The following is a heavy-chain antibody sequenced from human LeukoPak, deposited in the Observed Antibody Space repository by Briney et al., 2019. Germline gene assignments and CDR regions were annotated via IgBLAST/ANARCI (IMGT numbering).Heavy chain of an antibody. D-gene: IGHD2-2*01. Sequence: PGGSLRLSCAASGFTFSSYAMSWVRQAPGKGLEWVSAISGSGGSTYYADSVKGRFTISRDNSKNTLYLQMNSLRAEDTAVYYCARVGRRKDIVVVPAANPLDYWGQGTLVTVSS. CDR2: ISGSGGST. CDR1: GFTFSSYA. CDR3: ARVGRRKDIVVVPAANPLDY. J-gene: IGHJ4*02. V-gene: IGHV3-23*01.